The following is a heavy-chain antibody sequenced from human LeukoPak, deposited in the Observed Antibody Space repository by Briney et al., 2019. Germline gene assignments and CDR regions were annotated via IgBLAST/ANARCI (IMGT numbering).Heavy chain of an antibody. J-gene: IGHJ4*02. CDR3: ARIRYYYGSGSYSLGY. V-gene: IGHV1-2*02. CDR2: INPNSGGT. Sequence: ASVKVSCKASGYTFIDYYIHWVRQAPGQGLEWMGWINPNSGGTNHGQKFQGRVTMTRDTSISTAYMELSRLISDETAVYYCARIRYYYGSGSYSLGYWGQGTLVTVSS. D-gene: IGHD3-10*01. CDR1: GYTFIDYY.